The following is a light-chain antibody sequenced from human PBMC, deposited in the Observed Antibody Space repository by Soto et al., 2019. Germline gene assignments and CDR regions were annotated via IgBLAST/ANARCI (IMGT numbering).Light chain of an antibody. CDR1: QSISNC. J-gene: IGKJ4*02. CDR3: QQSYGTPLT. Sequence: DMEMTQSPSSLSASVGDRVTITCRARQSISNCLNWYQHKPGKVPKLLIYAASSLQSGVPTRFSGSGSGTDFTLTINSLQPEDFATYYCQQSYGTPLTCGGGTKIEIK. CDR2: AAS. V-gene: IGKV1-39*01.